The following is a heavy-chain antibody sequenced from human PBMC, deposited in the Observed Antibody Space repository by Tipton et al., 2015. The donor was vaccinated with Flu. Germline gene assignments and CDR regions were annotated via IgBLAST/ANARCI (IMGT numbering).Heavy chain of an antibody. CDR1: GFIFSSHW. V-gene: IGHV3-7*01. Sequence: SLRLSCAASGFIFSSHWMTWVRQAPGKGLEWVAAIKEDGSEKYYVDSVKGRFTISRDNAKNSLYLQMNNLRAEDTAVYYCGRAIGGSSSHWGQGTLVTVSS. D-gene: IGHD2-2*01. J-gene: IGHJ4*02. CDR3: GRAIGGSSSH. CDR2: IKEDGSEK.